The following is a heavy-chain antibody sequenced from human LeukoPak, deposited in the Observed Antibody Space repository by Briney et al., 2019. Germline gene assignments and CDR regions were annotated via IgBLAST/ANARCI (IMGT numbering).Heavy chain of an antibody. CDR1: GLTFSSYA. D-gene: IGHD3-3*01. J-gene: IGHJ4*02. Sequence: GGSLRLSCAASGLTFSSYAMSWFRQAPGKGLEWVSAIIGSGGSTYYTDSVEGRFTISRDNSKNTLYLQMNSLRAEDTAVYYCAKRIYDFWSGYYRRAENHFDYWGQGTLVTVSS. V-gene: IGHV3-23*01. CDR3: AKRIYDFWSGYYRRAENHFDY. CDR2: IIGSGGST.